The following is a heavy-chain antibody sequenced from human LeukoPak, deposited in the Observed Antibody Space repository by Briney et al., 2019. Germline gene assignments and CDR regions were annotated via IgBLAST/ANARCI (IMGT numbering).Heavy chain of an antibody. D-gene: IGHD3-3*01. V-gene: IGHV1-2*02. CDR2: INPNSGGT. J-gene: IGHJ5*02. CDR3: ARDGRFLEWLLPYSSGFDP. Sequence: ASVKVSYKASGCTFTGYYMHWVRQAPGQGLEWMGWINPNSGGTNYAQKLQGRVTMTTDTSTSTAYMELRSLRSDDTAVYYCARDGRFLEWLLPYSSGFDPWGQGTLVTVSS. CDR1: GCTFTGYY.